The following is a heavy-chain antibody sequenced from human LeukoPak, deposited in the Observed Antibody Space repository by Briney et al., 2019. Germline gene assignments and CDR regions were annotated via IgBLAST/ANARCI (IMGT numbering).Heavy chain of an antibody. Sequence: GGSLRLSCAASGFTVSSNYMSWVRQAPGNGLEWVSVIYSGGSTYYADSVKGRVTISRDNSKNTLYLQMNSLRAEDAAVYYCASPYYYGSGSYNLGAFDIWGQGTMVTVSS. CDR1: GFTVSSNY. J-gene: IGHJ3*02. CDR3: ASPYYYGSGSYNLGAFDI. V-gene: IGHV3-66*01. CDR2: IYSGGST. D-gene: IGHD3-10*01.